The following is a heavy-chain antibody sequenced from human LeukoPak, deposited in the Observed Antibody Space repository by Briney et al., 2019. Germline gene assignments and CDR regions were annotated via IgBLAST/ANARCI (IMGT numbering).Heavy chain of an antibody. CDR3: ARAYRDYFGPGHFDS. Sequence: TSETLSLTCAVSGVSISSAYSWNWIRQPPGKGLEWIGYTFHNGGTYYNPSLESRVTISVDRSKNQFSLSLTSMTAADTAIYYCARAYRDYFGPGHFDSWGQGTLVTVSS. V-gene: IGHV4-30-2*01. CDR1: GVSISSAYS. D-gene: IGHD3-9*01. J-gene: IGHJ4*02. CDR2: TFHNGGT.